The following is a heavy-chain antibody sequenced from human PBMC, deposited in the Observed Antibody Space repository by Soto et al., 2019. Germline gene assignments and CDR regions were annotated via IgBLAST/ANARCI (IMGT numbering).Heavy chain of an antibody. CDR2: ISYDGSNK. J-gene: IGHJ6*03. V-gene: IGHV3-30-3*01. Sequence: GGSLRLSCAASGFTFSSYGVHWVRQAPGKGLEWVAVISYDGSNKHYADSVKGRFTISRDNSKTTLYLQMNSLRAEDTAVYYCARHGWQSGRVRVKYHYDMDGWGKGTTVTAP. CDR1: GFTFSSYG. D-gene: IGHD2-15*01. CDR3: ARHGWQSGRVRVKYHYDMDG.